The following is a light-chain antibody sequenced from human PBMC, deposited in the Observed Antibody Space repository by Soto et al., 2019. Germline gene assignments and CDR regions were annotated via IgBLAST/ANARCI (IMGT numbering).Light chain of an antibody. V-gene: IGKV1-39*01. Sequence: EIQMTQSPSSPSASVGDRVTITCRASQTISGDLSWYQQKPGKAPTLLIYGAFTLQTGVPSRFSGSGSGTDFTLSISSLQREDVATYFCQQGYSLPLTFGGGTRVELK. CDR3: QQGYSLPLT. CDR2: GAF. CDR1: QTISGD. J-gene: IGKJ4*01.